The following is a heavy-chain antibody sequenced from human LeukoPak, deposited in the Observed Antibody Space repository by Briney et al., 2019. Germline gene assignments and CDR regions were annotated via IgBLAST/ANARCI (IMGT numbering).Heavy chain of an antibody. J-gene: IGHJ5*02. Sequence: GASVKVSCKASGYTFTSCGISWVRQAPGQGLEWMGWISAYNGNTNYAQKLQGRVTMTTDTSTSTAFMELRSLRSDDMAVYYCARDMEWWELGARAKRFDPWGQGTLVTVSS. CDR1: GYTFTSCG. V-gene: IGHV1-18*03. CDR2: ISAYNGNT. D-gene: IGHD3-10*01. CDR3: ARDMEWWELGARAKRFDP.